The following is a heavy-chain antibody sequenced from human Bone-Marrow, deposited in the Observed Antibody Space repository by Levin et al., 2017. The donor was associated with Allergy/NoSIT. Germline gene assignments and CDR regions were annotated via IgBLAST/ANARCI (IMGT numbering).Heavy chain of an antibody. J-gene: IGHJ4*02. CDR3: ARLDVRWPPISMDS. Sequence: PGGSLRLSCAASGFTLKNNWMTWVRQAPGKGLEWVANINHGGNVQFYADSVKGRFTISRDNAKNSLFLQMSNLTAADTAFYFCARLDVRWPPISMDSWGQGTLVTVSS. CDR2: INHGGNVQ. D-gene: IGHD4-23*01. CDR1: GFTLKNNW. V-gene: IGHV3-7*01.